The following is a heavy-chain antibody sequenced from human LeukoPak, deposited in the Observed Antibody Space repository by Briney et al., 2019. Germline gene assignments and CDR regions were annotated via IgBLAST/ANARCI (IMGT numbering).Heavy chain of an antibody. CDR2: ISGSGGST. Sequence: GGSLRLSCAASGFTFSSYAMSWVRQAPGKGVEWVSAISGSGGSTYYADSVKGRFTISRDNSKNTLYLQMNSLRAEDTAVYYCAKWSTWGLVRSDYWGQGTLVTVSS. CDR1: GFTFSSYA. J-gene: IGHJ4*02. V-gene: IGHV3-23*01. D-gene: IGHD6-19*01. CDR3: AKWSTWGLVRSDY.